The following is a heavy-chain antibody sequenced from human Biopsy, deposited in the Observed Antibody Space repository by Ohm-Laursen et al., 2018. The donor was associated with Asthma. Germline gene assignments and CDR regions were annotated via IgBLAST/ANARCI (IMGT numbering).Heavy chain of an antibody. J-gene: IGHJ4*02. D-gene: IGHD6-6*01. CDR1: GFILSNYD. V-gene: IGHV3-30*03. Sequence: SLRLSCAAFGFILSNYDMHWVRQAPGKGLEWVAVLSYNGNNKYYADSVRGRFTISRDNSENTLYLQMDSLRVEDTAVYYCARGDWYGSASNGYWGQGTLVTVSA. CDR2: LSYNGNNK. CDR3: ARGDWYGSASNGY.